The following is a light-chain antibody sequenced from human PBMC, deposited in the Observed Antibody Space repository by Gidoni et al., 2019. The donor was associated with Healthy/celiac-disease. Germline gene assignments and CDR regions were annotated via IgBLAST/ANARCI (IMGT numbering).Light chain of an antibody. CDR3: QAWDSSRVV. CDR2: QDS. CDR1: KLGDKY. V-gene: IGLV3-1*01. Sequence: SYELTQPPSVSVSPGQTASITCSGDKLGDKYACWYQQKPGQSPVLDIYQDSKRPSGIPERFSGSNSGNTATLTISGTQAMDEADYYCQAWDSSRVVFGGGTKLTVL. J-gene: IGLJ2*01.